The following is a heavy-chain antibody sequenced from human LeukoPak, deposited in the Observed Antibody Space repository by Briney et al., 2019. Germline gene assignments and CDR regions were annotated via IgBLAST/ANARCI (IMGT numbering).Heavy chain of an antibody. CDR2: INAGNGNT. CDR3: ARDRGDDTVSYFDY. CDR1: GYTFTSYA. D-gene: IGHD3-22*01. Sequence: GASVKVSCKASGYTFTSYAMHWVRQAPGQRLEWMGWINAGNGNTKYSQKFQGRVTITRDTSASTAYMELSSLRSEDTAVYYCARDRGDDTVSYFDYWGQGTLVTVSS. J-gene: IGHJ4*02. V-gene: IGHV1-3*01.